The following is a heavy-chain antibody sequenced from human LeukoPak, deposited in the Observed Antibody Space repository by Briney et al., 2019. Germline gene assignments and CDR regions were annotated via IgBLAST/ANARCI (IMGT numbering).Heavy chain of an antibody. V-gene: IGHV4-59*01. CDR2: IYYSGST. J-gene: IGHJ4*02. D-gene: IGHD6-6*01. CDR3: ARSTQDSSTSFDY. Sequence: PSETLSLTCTVSGGSISSYYWSWIRQPPGKGLEWIGYIYYSGSTNYNPSLKSRVTMSVDKSKNQCSLRLSSVTAADTAIYFCARSTQDSSTSFDYWGQGTLVTVSS. CDR1: GGSISSYY.